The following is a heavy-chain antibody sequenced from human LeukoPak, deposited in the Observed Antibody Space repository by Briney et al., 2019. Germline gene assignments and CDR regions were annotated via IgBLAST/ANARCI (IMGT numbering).Heavy chain of an antibody. CDR1: GFTFDDYG. J-gene: IGHJ4*02. CDR2: IIGGAVST. V-gene: IGHV3-23*01. CDR3: AHGTMYQLDS. D-gene: IGHD2-2*01. Sequence: GGSLRLSCAASGFTFDDYGMSWVRQAPGKGLEWVSGIIGGAVSTYYADSVRGRFTISGDNSKNTLYLQMNSLRADDTAVYYCAHGTMYQLDSWGQGTLVTVSS.